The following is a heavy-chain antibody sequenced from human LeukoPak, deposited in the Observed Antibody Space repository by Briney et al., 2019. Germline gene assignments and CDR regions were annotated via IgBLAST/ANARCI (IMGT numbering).Heavy chain of an antibody. CDR2: INWNGGNT. CDR1: GFTFDDYG. CDR3: ARTTEGYCRGSTCYYYYYYMNV. V-gene: IGHV3-20*04. Sequence: GSLRLSCAASGFTFDDYGMSWVRQAPGKGLEWVAGINWNGGNTGYSDSVKGRFTISRDNAKNSLYLQMDSLRAEDTAVYYCARTTEGYCRGSTCYYYYYYMNVWGKGTTVTVSS. D-gene: IGHD2-15*01. J-gene: IGHJ6*03.